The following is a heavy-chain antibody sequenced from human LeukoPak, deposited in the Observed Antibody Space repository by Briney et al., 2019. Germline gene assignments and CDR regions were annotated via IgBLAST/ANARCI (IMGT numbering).Heavy chain of an antibody. Sequence: ASVKVSCKASGYTFTSYGISWVRQAPGQGLEWMGWISAYNGNTNYAQKLQGRVTMTTDTSTSTAYMELRSLRSDDTAVYYCARDSRWLQSFPWLDETQYDYWGQGTLVTVSS. J-gene: IGHJ4*02. V-gene: IGHV1-18*01. CDR2: ISAYNGNT. CDR1: GYTFTSYG. D-gene: IGHD5-24*01. CDR3: ARDSRWLQSFPWLDETQYDY.